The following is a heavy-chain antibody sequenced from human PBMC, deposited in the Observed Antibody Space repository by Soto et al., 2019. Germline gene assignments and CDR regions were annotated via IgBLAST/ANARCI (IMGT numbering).Heavy chain of an antibody. J-gene: IGHJ5*02. CDR3: ARQASYWHGGGGWFDP. D-gene: IGHD2-8*02. CDR2: IGTLHDA. Sequence: EVQLVESGGGLVQPGGSLRLSCAASGFTFSAYDMHWVRQPPGKGLEWVSAIGTLHDAYYPDSVKGRFTISRENAKNLLYLQINNLRAGDTAVFYCARQASYWHGGGGWFDPWGQGTLVTVSA. V-gene: IGHV3-13*01. CDR1: GFTFSAYD.